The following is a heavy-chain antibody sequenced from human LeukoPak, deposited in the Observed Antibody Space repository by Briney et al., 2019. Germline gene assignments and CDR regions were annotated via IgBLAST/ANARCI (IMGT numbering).Heavy chain of an antibody. D-gene: IGHD3-22*01. CDR3: ARGNLSDGSGYYYPYYYYYMDV. CDR1: GGTFSSYA. J-gene: IGHJ6*03. Sequence: SVKVSCKASGGTFSSYAISWVRKAPGQGLEWMGRIIPIFVTANYAQKFQGRVTITTDESTSTAYMELSSLRSEDTAVYYCARGNLSDGSGYYYPYYYYYMDVWGKGTTVTVSS. V-gene: IGHV1-69*05. CDR2: IIPIFVTA.